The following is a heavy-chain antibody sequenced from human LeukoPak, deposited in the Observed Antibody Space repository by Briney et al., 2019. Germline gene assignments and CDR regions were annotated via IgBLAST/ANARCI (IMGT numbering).Heavy chain of an antibody. J-gene: IGHJ4*01. CDR2: IYSGGST. CDR3: AKGQGYSTSGWYFDY. CDR1: GFTVSSNY. Sequence: GGSLRLSCAASGFTVSSNYMSWVRQAPGKGLEWVSVIYSGGSTYYADSVKGRFTISRDNSKNTLYLQMNSLRAEDTAGYHCAKGQGYSTSGWYFDYWGHGTLVTVSS. V-gene: IGHV3-53*01. D-gene: IGHD2-2*01.